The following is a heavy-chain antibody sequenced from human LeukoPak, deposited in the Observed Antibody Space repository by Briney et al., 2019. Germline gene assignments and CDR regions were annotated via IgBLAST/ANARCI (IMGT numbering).Heavy chain of an antibody. D-gene: IGHD2-2*02. V-gene: IGHV4-4*07. Sequence: PSETLSLTCIVSVGSISHYYWNWIRQPAGRGLEWVGHIYISGNTNYNPSLSSRVTMSVYTSKNQFSLRLSSVTAADTAVYYCVRSPCTSTSCYKMNAFDIWGQGTMVTVSS. CDR1: VGSISHYY. CDR3: VRSPCTSTSCYKMNAFDI. J-gene: IGHJ3*02. CDR2: IYISGNT.